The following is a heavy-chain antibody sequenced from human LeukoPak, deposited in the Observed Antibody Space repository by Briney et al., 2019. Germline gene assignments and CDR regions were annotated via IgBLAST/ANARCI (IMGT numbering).Heavy chain of an antibody. CDR2: INHSGST. J-gene: IGHJ4*02. CDR3: ARITYTGTIDY. D-gene: IGHD1-14*01. CDR1: GGSFSGYY. V-gene: IGHV4-34*01. Sequence: PSETLSLTCAVYGGSFSGYYWSWIRQPPGKWLEWIGEINHSGSTNYNPSLKSRVTISVDTSKNQFSLKLSSVTAADTAVYYCARITYTGTIDYWGQGTLVTVSS.